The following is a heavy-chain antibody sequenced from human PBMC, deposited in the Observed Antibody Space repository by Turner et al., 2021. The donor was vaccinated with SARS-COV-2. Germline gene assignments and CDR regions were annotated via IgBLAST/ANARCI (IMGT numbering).Heavy chain of an antibody. V-gene: IGHV3-33*01. CDR2: IWYDGSNK. D-gene: IGHD2-8*01. Sequence: QVQLVESGGGVVQPGRSLRLSCAASGFTFSSYGMHWVRQAPGKGLEWVAVIWYDGSNKDYADSVKGRFTSSRDKSKNTLYLQMNSLTAEDTAVYYCARDPNAGYYYMDVWGKGTTVTVSS. CDR1: GFTFSSYG. CDR3: ARDPNAGYYYMDV. J-gene: IGHJ6*03.